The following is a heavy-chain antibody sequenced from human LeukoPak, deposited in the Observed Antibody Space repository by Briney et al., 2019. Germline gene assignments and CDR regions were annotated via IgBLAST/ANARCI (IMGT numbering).Heavy chain of an antibody. CDR3: ATAGSGGAHVNAFDI. Sequence: ASVTVSCKASGGTFSSYAITWVRQAPGQGLEWMGWISAYNGKKTYAQNFQGRVAMTTDTSTSTTYMELRSLRSDDTAVYYCATAGSGGAHVNAFDIWGQGTVVTVSS. D-gene: IGHD4/OR15-4a*01. V-gene: IGHV1-18*01. J-gene: IGHJ3*02. CDR2: ISAYNGKK. CDR1: GGTFSSYA.